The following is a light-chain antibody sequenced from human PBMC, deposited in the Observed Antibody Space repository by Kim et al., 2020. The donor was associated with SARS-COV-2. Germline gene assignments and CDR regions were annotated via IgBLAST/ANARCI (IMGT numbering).Light chain of an antibody. Sequence: GQPITISCTGSSSDVGANYYVSWYQQHPGKAPKLMIYDVSTRPSGVSNRFSGSKSGNTASLTISGLQAEDEADYYCSSFTSINTRVFGTGTKVTVL. V-gene: IGLV2-14*03. J-gene: IGLJ1*01. CDR3: SSFTSINTRV. CDR1: SSDVGANYY. CDR2: DVS.